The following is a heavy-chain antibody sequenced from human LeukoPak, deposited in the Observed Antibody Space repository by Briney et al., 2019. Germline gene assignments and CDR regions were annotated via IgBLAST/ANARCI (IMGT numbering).Heavy chain of an antibody. CDR1: GGSSGDSIRGYY. D-gene: IGHD5-24*01. J-gene: IGHJ4*02. V-gene: IGHV4-61*08. Sequence: SETLSLTCTVSGGSSGDSIRGYYWSWIRQPPGEGLKWIGYIYYSGSTEYYRSLKSRVTISVDTSKNQFSLKLTSVTAADTAVYYCARGRPGRDGYSYFDYWGQGTLVTVSS. CDR3: ARGRPGRDGYSYFDY. CDR2: IYYSGST.